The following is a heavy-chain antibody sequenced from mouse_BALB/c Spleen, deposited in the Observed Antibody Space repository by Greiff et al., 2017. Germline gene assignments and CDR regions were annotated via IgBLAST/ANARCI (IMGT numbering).Heavy chain of an antibody. Sequence: EVKLVESGGGLVQPGGSRKLSCAASGFTFSSFGMHWVRQAPEKGLEWVAYISSGSSTIYYADTVKGRFTISRDNPKNTLFLQMTSLRSEDTAMYYCAREDRSYYAMDYWGQGTSVTVSS. J-gene: IGHJ4*01. CDR2: ISSGSSTI. CDR3: AREDRSYYAMDY. V-gene: IGHV5-17*02. CDR1: GFTFSSFG. D-gene: IGHD2-14*01.